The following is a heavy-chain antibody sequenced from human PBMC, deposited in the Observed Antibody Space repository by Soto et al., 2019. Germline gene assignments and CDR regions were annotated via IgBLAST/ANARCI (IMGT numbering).Heavy chain of an antibody. CDR3: ARQQNGVCYTPCLPQNWFDP. Sequence: SETLSLTCTVSGGSISSYYWSWIRQPPGKGLEWIGYINYSGSTNYNPSLKSRVTISVDTSKNQFSLKLSSVTAADTAVYYCARQQNGVCYTPCLPQNWFDPWGQGTLVTVSS. V-gene: IGHV4-59*08. CDR1: GGSISSYY. D-gene: IGHD2-8*01. J-gene: IGHJ5*02. CDR2: INYSGST.